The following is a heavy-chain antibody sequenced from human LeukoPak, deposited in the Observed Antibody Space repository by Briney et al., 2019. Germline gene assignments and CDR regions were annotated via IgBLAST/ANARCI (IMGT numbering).Heavy chain of an antibody. CDR1: GFIFSDYY. CDR3: ARVGLLVGATKDY. Sequence: GGSLRLPCAASGFIFSDYYMSWIRQAPGKGLEWVSYISSSGSTIYYADSVKGRFTISRDNAKNSLYLQMNSLRAEDTAVYYCARVGLLVGATKDYWGQGTLVTVSS. CDR2: ISSSGSTI. V-gene: IGHV3-11*04. J-gene: IGHJ4*02. D-gene: IGHD1-26*01.